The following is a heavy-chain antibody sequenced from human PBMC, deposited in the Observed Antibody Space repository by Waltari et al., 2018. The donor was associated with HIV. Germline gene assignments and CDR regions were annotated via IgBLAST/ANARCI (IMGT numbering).Heavy chain of an antibody. CDR1: GGSISSGSYY. Sequence: QVQLQESGPGLVKPSQTLSLTCTVSGGSISSGSYYWSWIRQPAGKGLEWIGRIDTSGSNNTTPSLKSRVTISVDTSKNQFSLKLSSVTAADTAVYYCARVKYYDSSGYYYYYYGMDVWGQGTTVTVSS. J-gene: IGHJ6*02. CDR2: IDTSGSN. V-gene: IGHV4-61*02. D-gene: IGHD3-22*01. CDR3: ARVKYYDSSGYYYYYYGMDV.